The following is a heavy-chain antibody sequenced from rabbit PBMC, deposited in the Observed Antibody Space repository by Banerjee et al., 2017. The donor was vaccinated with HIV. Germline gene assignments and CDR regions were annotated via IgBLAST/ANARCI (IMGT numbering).Heavy chain of an antibody. D-gene: IGHD4-1*01. V-gene: IGHV1S45*01. J-gene: IGHJ4*01. CDR3: ARGTEDYSSGWGVDYFKL. Sequence: QEQLEESGGDLVKPGASLTLTCTASGFSFNNTYYMCWVRQAPGKGLEWIGCFYSSSSGTAYYASWAKGRFTISKTSSTTVTLQMTSLTAADTATYFCARGTEDYSSGWGVDYFKLWGPGTLVTVS. CDR1: GFSFNNTYY. CDR2: FYSSSSGTA.